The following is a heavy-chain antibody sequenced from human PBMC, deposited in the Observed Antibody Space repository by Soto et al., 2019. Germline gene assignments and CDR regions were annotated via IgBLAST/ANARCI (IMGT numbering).Heavy chain of an antibody. CDR2: IIPILGIA. Sequence: QVQLVQSGAEVKKPGSSVKVSCKASGGTFSSYTISWVRQAPGQGLEWMGRIIPILGIANYAQKFQGRVTITADKSTITAYIELSSLRSEDTAVYYCARAGGYGDYYYYYGMDVWGQGTTVTVSS. V-gene: IGHV1-69*02. D-gene: IGHD5-12*01. CDR3: ARAGGYGDYYYYYGMDV. CDR1: GGTFSSYT. J-gene: IGHJ6*02.